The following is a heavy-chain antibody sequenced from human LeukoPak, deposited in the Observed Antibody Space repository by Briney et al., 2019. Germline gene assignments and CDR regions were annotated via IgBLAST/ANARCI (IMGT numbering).Heavy chain of an antibody. CDR2: INTNTGNP. D-gene: IGHD3-9*01. Sequence: AASVKVSCKASGYTFTSFAINWVRQAPGQGLEWMGWINTNTGNPTYAQGFTGHFVFSLDTSVSTAYLQISSLKAEDTAVYYCARVRDDILTFDYWAREPWSPSPQ. CDR1: GYTFTSFA. J-gene: IGHJ4*02. CDR3: ARVRDDILTFDY. V-gene: IGHV7-4-1*02.